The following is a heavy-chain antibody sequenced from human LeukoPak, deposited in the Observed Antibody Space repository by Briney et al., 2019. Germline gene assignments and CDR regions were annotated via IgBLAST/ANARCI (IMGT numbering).Heavy chain of an antibody. CDR1: GFTFSSYG. CDR3: AKKSYAWWFDP. D-gene: IGHD1-26*01. Sequence: AGGPLRLSCAASGFTFSSYGMSWVRQAPGKGLGWVSAISGSGGSTYYADSVKGRFTISRDNSKNTLYLQMNSLRAEDTAVYYCAKKSYAWWFDPWGQGTLVTVSS. V-gene: IGHV3-23*01. CDR2: ISGSGGST. J-gene: IGHJ5*02.